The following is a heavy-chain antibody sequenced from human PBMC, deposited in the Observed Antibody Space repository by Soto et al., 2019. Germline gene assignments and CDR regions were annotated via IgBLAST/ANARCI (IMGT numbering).Heavy chain of an antibody. CDR3: ARESGWPGVWFDP. V-gene: IGHV3-53*01. CDR1: GFTVISNY. Sequence: QSGGSLRLSCAASGFTVISNYMSWVRQAPGKGLEWVSVIYSGGSTYYADSVKGRFTISRDNSKNTLYLQMNSLRAEDTAVYYCARESGWPGVWFDPWGQGTLVTVSS. J-gene: IGHJ5*02. CDR2: IYSGGST. D-gene: IGHD6-19*01.